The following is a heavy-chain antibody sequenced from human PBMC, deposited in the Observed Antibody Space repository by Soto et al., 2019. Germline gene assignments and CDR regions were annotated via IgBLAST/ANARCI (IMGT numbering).Heavy chain of an antibody. D-gene: IGHD6-13*01. CDR1: ECTLINIR. V-gene: IGHV3-23*01. CDR2: ISGSGGSI. Sequence: EPPRLSCTASECTLINIRRRWVLQTPGQWLEWVSTISGSGGSIYYADSVKGRFTVSAYNSKHSLYLQMGSLGADDFAVYYCANDQGSSWHDIAYWGQGTLVTV. J-gene: IGHJ4*02. CDR3: ANDQGSSWHDIAY.